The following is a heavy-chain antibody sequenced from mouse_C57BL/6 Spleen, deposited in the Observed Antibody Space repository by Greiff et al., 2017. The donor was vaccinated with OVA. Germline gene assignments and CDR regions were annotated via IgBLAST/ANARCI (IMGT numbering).Heavy chain of an antibody. V-gene: IGHV1-55*01. J-gene: IGHJ4*01. CDR3: ARSSSTSLMDY. CDR1: GYTFTSYW. CDR2: IYPGSGST. Sequence: QVQLQQPGAELVKPGASVKMSCKASGYTFTSYWITWVKQRPGQGLEWIGDIYPGSGSTTYNEKFKSKATLTVDTSSSTAYMQLSSLTSEDSAVYYCARSSSTSLMDYWGQGTSVTVSS. D-gene: IGHD6-2*01.